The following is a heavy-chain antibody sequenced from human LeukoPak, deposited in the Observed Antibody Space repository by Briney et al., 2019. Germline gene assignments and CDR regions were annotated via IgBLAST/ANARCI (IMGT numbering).Heavy chain of an antibody. D-gene: IGHD3-9*01. CDR1: GFTFNNYW. J-gene: IGHJ4*02. V-gene: IGHV3-74*01. CDR3: AKGDNDILTGYYNSFDY. Sequence: GESLRLSCAASGFTFNNYWLHWVRQVPGKGLMWVSRINGDGNNVNYADSVKGRFTISRDNSKNTVYLQMSSLRAEDTAVYYCAKGDNDILTGYYNSFDYWGQGTLVTVSS. CDR2: INGDGNNV.